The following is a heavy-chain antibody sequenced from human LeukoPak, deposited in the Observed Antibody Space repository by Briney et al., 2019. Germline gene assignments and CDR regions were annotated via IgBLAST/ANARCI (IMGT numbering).Heavy chain of an antibody. CDR2: LWYDGSKK. CDR1: GLTFRRYG. V-gene: IGHV3-33*01. Sequence: GGSLRLSCVLSGLTFRRYGMHWVRHAPGKGLEWVADLWYDGSKKYYADSVKGRFTISRDNSKNTLYLQMNSLRAEDMAVYYGGRDWGSWVDFWGQGTLVIVSS. J-gene: IGHJ4*02. CDR3: GRDWGSWVDF. D-gene: IGHD7-27*01.